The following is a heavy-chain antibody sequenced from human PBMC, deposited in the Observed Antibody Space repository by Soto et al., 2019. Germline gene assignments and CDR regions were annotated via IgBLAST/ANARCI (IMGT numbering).Heavy chain of an antibody. V-gene: IGHV3-7*01. CDR2: IKQDGSEK. D-gene: IGHD3-3*01. Sequence: GGSLRLSCAASGFTFSSYWMSWVRQAPGKGLEWVANIKQDGSEKYYVDSVKGRFTISRDNAKNSLYLQMNSLRAEDTGVYYCARESDFGVVIVSAPNYYYGMDVWGQGTTVTVSS. CDR1: GFTFSSYW. CDR3: ARESDFGVVIVSAPNYYYGMDV. J-gene: IGHJ6*02.